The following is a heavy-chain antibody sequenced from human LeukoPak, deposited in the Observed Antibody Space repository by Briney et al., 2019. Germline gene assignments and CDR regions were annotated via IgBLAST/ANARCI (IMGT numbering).Heavy chain of an antibody. J-gene: IGHJ6*03. CDR2: IYTSGST. Sequence: SETLSLICTVSGDSISGYYWSWIRQPPGKGLEWIGYIYTSGSTLYNPPLKSRISMSVDTSKNQFSLRLSSVTAADTALYYCARHGRAAAGSYSYYYMEVWGKGTTVTVSS. CDR1: GDSISGYY. V-gene: IGHV4-4*09. CDR3: ARHGRAAAGSYSYYYMEV. D-gene: IGHD6-13*01.